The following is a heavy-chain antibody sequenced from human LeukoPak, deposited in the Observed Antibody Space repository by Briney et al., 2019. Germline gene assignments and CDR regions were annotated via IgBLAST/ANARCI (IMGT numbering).Heavy chain of an antibody. D-gene: IGHD3-10*01. V-gene: IGHV4-4*07. CDR1: GGSISSYY. Sequence: PETLSLTCTVSGGSISSYYWSWIRQPAGKGLEWIGRIYTSGSTNYNPSLKSRVTISVDTSKNQFSLKLSSVTAADTAVYYCARDYYGSGSYYFDYWGQGTLVTVSS. J-gene: IGHJ4*02. CDR2: IYTSGST. CDR3: ARDYYGSGSYYFDY.